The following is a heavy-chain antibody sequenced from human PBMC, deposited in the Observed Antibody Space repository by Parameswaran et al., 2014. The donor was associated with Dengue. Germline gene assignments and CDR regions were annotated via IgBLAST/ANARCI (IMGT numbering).Heavy chain of an antibody. Sequence: WVRQAPGQGLEWMGWINPNSGGTNYAQKFQGWVTMTRDTSISTAYMELSRLRSDDTAVYYCARAGLIVGATTKVPPDYWGQGTLVTVSS. CDR3: ARAGLIVGATTKVPPDY. V-gene: IGHV1-2*04. D-gene: IGHD1-26*01. CDR2: INPNSGGT. J-gene: IGHJ4*02.